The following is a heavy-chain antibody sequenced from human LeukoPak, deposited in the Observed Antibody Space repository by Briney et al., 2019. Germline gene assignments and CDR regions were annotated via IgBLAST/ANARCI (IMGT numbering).Heavy chain of an antibody. CDR1: EFTFSSYV. V-gene: IGHV3-74*01. CDR3: ARDWVYKIDY. Sequence: GGSLRLSCETAEFTFSSYVMHWVRRTPGKGLVWVSRISHDGIISYADSVKGRFTISRDNAKNTLILQMNSLRVEDTAVYYCARDWVYKIDYWGRGTLVTVSS. CDR2: ISHDGII. D-gene: IGHD5-24*01. J-gene: IGHJ4*02.